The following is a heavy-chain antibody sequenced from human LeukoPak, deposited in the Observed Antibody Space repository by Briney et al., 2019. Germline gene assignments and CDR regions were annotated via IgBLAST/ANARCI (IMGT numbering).Heavy chain of an antibody. CDR2: MYYSGHT. J-gene: IGHJ1*01. Sequence: SETLSLTCTVSGGSISSSYYYWGWNRQPPGKGLEWIGIMYYSGHTYYNPSLQSRVTISVDTAKNQFSLRLSSVTAADTAVYFCAGRLKDIVVVVPANHRGAEYFQRWGQGTLVTVSS. CDR1: GGSISSSYYY. V-gene: IGHV4-39*01. CDR3: AGRLKDIVVVVPANHRGAEYFQR. D-gene: IGHD2-15*01.